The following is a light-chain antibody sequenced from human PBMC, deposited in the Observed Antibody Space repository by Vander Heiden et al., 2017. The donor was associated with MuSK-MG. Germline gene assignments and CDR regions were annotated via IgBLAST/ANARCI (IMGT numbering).Light chain of an antibody. Sequence: DVVMTQSPLSLPVTLGQPASISCTSSQSLVSSDGSTYLTWLRQRPGQSPRRLIYQVSNRDSGVPDRFSGSGSGTDFTLKISRVEAEDVGVYYCMQGTHWPPGAFGQGTKLESK. J-gene: IGKJ1*01. CDR1: QSLVSSDGSTY. CDR3: MQGTHWPPGA. V-gene: IGKV2-30*01. CDR2: QVS.